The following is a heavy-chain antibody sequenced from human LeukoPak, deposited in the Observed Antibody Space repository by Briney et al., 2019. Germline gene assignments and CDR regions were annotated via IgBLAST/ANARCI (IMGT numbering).Heavy chain of an antibody. V-gene: IGHV3-7*01. Sequence: GGSLRLSCAASGFTFSSSWMTWVRQAPGKGLEWVASIKDDGRDKYYVDSVKGRFTVSRDNAKNSAFLQMNSLRAEDTAVYYCARDAGRGFDYWGQGALVTVSS. CDR2: IKDDGRDK. D-gene: IGHD1-26*01. J-gene: IGHJ4*02. CDR3: ARDAGRGFDY. CDR1: GFTFSSSW.